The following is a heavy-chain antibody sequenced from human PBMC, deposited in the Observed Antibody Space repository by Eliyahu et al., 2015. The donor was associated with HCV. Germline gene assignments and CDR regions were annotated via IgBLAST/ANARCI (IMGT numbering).Heavy chain of an antibody. CDR1: GYTFTSNA. CDR3: ARNYNGLGS. D-gene: IGHD3-10*01. V-gene: IGHV1-3*01. Sequence: QVQLVQSGAEVREPGASVKISCXASGYTFTSNAMYWVRQAPGQRLEWMGWINPGNGNTKYSQNFQGRVTITRDTSASIAYMEVSRLTSEDTAVYYCARNYNGLGSWGQGTLVTASS. J-gene: IGHJ4*02. CDR2: INPGNGNT.